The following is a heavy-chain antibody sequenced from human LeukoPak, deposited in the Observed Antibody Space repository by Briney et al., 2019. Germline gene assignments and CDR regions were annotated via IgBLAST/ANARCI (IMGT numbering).Heavy chain of an antibody. Sequence: GGSLRLSCAVSGSAFSDYGMHWVRQAPGKELEWVAVISYDGSNAYYADSVKGRFTISRDNSKNALYLQMNSLRAEDTAVYYCAKSNSGWYVPPSDWGQGTLVTVSS. J-gene: IGHJ4*02. V-gene: IGHV3-30*18. CDR2: ISYDGSNA. CDR3: AKSNSGWYVPPSD. D-gene: IGHD6-19*01. CDR1: GSAFSDYG.